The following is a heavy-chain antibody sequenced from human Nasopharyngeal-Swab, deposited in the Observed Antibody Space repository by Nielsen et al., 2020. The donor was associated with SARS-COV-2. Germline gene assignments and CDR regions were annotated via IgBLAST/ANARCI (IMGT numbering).Heavy chain of an antibody. V-gene: IGHV3-13*01. Sequence: GESLNISCAASGFTFSSYDMHWVRQATGKSLEWVSGIHSAGDTYYPGSVKGRFTISRENAKNSLYLQMNSLRAEDTAVYYCARATSNGWYIYYFDYWGLGTLVTVSS. CDR1: GFTFSSYD. CDR3: ARATSNGWYIYYFDY. CDR2: IHSAGDT. J-gene: IGHJ4*02. D-gene: IGHD6-19*01.